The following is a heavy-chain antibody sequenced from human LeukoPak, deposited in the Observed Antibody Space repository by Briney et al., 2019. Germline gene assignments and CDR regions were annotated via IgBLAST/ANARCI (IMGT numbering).Heavy chain of an antibody. CDR1: GFTFSSYS. D-gene: IGHD2-2*01. Sequence: PGGSLRLSCAASGFTFSSYSTNWVRQAPGKGLEWVSSISSSSSYIYYADSVKGRFTISRDNAKNSLYLQMNSLRAEDTAVYYCARDYYYCSSTSCLSDYWGQGTLVTVSS. CDR3: ARDYYYCSSTSCLSDY. J-gene: IGHJ4*02. CDR2: ISSSSSYI. V-gene: IGHV3-21*01.